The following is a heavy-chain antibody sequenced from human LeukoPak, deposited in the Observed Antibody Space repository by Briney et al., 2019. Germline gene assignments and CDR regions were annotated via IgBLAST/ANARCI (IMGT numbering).Heavy chain of an antibody. CDR2: ISYDGSNK. J-gene: IGHJ4*02. CDR1: GFTFSSYA. Sequence: GGSLRLSCAASGFTFSSYAMHWVRQAPGKGLEWVAVISYDGSNKYYADSVKGRFTISRDNSKNTLYLQMNSLRAEDTAVYYCARGSDQRGYSGDIDYWGQGTLVTVSS. CDR3: ARGSDQRGYSGDIDY. D-gene: IGHD5-12*01. V-gene: IGHV3-30*04.